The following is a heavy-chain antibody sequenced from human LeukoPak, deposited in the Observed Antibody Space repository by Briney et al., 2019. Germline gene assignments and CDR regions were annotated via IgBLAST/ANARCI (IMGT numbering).Heavy chain of an antibody. J-gene: IGHJ4*02. V-gene: IGHV3-21*01. Sequence: GGSLRLSCAASGFTFTNYNMNWVRPAPGKGLECVSSISSSSSYIYYADSVKGRFTISRDNAKNSLYLQMNSLRAEDTAVYYCARGAHYYYDSSGYSYGDDYWGQGTLVTVSS. D-gene: IGHD3-22*01. CDR1: GFTFTNYN. CDR2: ISSSSSYI. CDR3: ARGAHYYYDSSGYSYGDDY.